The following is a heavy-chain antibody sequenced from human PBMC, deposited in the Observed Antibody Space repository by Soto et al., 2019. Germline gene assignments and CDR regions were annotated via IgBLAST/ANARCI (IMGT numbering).Heavy chain of an antibody. J-gene: IGHJ4*02. CDR1: GASVISGSFY. Sequence: PSETLSLACSVSGASVISGSFYWSWILQPPGKGLEWIGFIYNNETFNYNPSLKSRVTLSVDTSKHQFSLKLSSVTAADTAVYYCARVPLRYSSSHNFDSWGQGALVTVSS. CDR3: ARVPLRYSSSHNFDS. D-gene: IGHD6-19*01. V-gene: IGHV4-61*01. CDR2: IYNNETF.